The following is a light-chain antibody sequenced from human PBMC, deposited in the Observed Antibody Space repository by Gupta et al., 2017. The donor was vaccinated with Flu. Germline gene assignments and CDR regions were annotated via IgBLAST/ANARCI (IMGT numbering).Light chain of an antibody. CDR2: KAS. Sequence: DIQMTQSPSTLSAALGDRVTITCRASQSISRSLAWYQQKPGKAPNLLIYKASTLQSGVPSRFSGSGSGTDFILTISNMQPDDIATYYCQQYSSYYPWTVGQGTKVEIK. V-gene: IGKV1-5*03. J-gene: IGKJ1*01. CDR3: QQYSSYYPWT. CDR1: QSISRS.